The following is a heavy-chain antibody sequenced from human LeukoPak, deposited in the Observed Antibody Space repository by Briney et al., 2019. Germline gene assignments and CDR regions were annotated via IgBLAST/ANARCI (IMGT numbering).Heavy chain of an antibody. D-gene: IGHD3-22*01. CDR2: IYYSGST. CDR1: GGSFSGYY. V-gene: IGHV4-31*11. Sequence: SETLSLTCAVYGGSFSGYYWSWIRQHPGKGLEWIGYIYYSGSTYYNPSLKSRVTISVDTSKNQFSLKLSSVTAADTAVYYCARVPYSSGPSFDYWGQGTLVTVSS. J-gene: IGHJ4*02. CDR3: ARVPYSSGPSFDY.